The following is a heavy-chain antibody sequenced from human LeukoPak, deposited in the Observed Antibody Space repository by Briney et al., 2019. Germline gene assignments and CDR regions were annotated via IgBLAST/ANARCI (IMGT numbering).Heavy chain of an antibody. CDR3: ARERGYNYGYADY. D-gene: IGHD5-18*01. CDR1: GFTFDDYA. J-gene: IGHJ4*02. CDR2: ISTSSSHI. Sequence: GGSLRLSCAASGFTFDDYAMHWVRQAPGKGLEWVSSISTSSSHIYYADSMEGRFTISRDNAKNSLYLQMDSLGAEDTAVYYCARERGYNYGYADYWGQGTLVTVSS. V-gene: IGHV3-21*01.